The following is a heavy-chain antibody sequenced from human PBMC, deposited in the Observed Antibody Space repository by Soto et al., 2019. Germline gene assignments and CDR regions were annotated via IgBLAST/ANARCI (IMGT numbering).Heavy chain of an antibody. V-gene: IGHV4-39*07. Sequence: SETLSLTCTVSGGSISSGGYYWSWIRQPPGKGLEWIGEINHSGSTNYNPSLKSRVTISVDTSKNQFSLKLSSVTAADTAVYYCARGFTDYGDHFDYWGQGTLVTVSS. CDR3: ARGFTDYGDHFDY. J-gene: IGHJ4*02. D-gene: IGHD4-17*01. CDR2: INHSGST. CDR1: GGSISSGGYY.